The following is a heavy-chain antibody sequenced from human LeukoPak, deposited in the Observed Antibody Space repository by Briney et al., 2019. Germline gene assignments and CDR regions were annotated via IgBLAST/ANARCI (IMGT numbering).Heavy chain of an antibody. CDR2: IYTSGST. V-gene: IGHV4-61*02. CDR3: ARTSTVTTSFGYYYYYYMDV. Sequence: SQTLSLTCTVSGGSISSGSYYWSWIRQPAGKGLEWIGRIYTSGSTNYNPSLKSRVTISVDTSNNQFSLKLSSVTAADTAVYYCARTSTVTTSFGYYYYYYMDVWGKGTTVTISS. J-gene: IGHJ6*03. D-gene: IGHD4-17*01. CDR1: GGSISSGSYY.